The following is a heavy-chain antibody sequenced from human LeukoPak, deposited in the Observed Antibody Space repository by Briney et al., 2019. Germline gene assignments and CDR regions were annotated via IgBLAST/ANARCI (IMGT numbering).Heavy chain of an antibody. CDR1: GGTFSSYA. CDR3: ASRGLDLRIVGALPY. Sequence: ASVKVSCKASGGTFSSYAISWVRQAPGQGLEWMGWISAYNGNTNYAQKLQGRVTMTTDTSTSTAYMELRSLRSDDTAVYYCASRGLDLRIVGALPYWGQGTLVTVSS. D-gene: IGHD1-26*01. CDR2: ISAYNGNT. V-gene: IGHV1-18*01. J-gene: IGHJ4*02.